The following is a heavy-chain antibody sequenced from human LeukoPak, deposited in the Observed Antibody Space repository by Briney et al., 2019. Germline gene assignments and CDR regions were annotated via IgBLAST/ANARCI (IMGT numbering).Heavy chain of an antibody. CDR1: GGSISSYY. CDR2: IYTSGST. D-gene: IGHD3-3*01. J-gene: IGHJ4*02. V-gene: IGHV4-4*07. Sequence: PSETLSLTCTVSGGSISSYYWSWIRQPAGKGLEWIGRIYTSGSTNYNPSLKSRVTMSVDTSKNQFSLKLSSVTAADTAVYYCARPPHFGVVITYFDYWGQGTLVTVSS. CDR3: ARPPHFGVVITYFDY.